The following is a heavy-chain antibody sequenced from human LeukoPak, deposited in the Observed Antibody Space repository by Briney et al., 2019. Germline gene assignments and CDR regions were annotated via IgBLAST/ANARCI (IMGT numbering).Heavy chain of an antibody. Sequence: KPSETLSLTCTVSGGSISSYYWSWIRQPPGKGLEWIGYIYYSGSTNYNPFLKSRVTISVDTSKNQFSLKLSSVTAADTAVYYCARLIKGVFYWGQGTLVTVSS. V-gene: IGHV4-59*01. CDR1: GGSISSYY. J-gene: IGHJ4*02. CDR3: ARLIKGVFY. D-gene: IGHD5-24*01. CDR2: IYYSGST.